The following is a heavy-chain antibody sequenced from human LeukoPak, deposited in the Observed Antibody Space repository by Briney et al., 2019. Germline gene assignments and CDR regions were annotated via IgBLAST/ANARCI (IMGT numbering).Heavy chain of an antibody. J-gene: IGHJ4*02. CDR1: GGSFSGYH. CDR3: ARGQFWSGYSI. V-gene: IGHV4-34*01. D-gene: IGHD3-3*02. CDR2: INHSGST. Sequence: SETLSLTCAVYGGSFSGYHRSWIRQPLRKGLEWIGEINHSGSTKYNPSLKSRVTISVDTSKKQFSLNLSSVTAADTAVYYCARGQFWSGYSIWGQGTLVTVSS.